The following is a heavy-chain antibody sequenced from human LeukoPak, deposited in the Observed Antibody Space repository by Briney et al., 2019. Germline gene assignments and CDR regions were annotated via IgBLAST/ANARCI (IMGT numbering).Heavy chain of an antibody. D-gene: IGHD1-26*01. CDR1: GGTISNYV. V-gene: IGHV1-69*13. CDR3: AGGPQVGAFDL. J-gene: IGHJ3*01. Sequence: SVKVSCKAAGGTISNYVISWVRQAPGQGLEWMGGIIPIFTTANYAQKFQGRVTITADESTSTAYMELSSLRSEDTAVYYCAGGPQVGAFDLWGQGTMVTVSS. CDR2: IIPIFTTA.